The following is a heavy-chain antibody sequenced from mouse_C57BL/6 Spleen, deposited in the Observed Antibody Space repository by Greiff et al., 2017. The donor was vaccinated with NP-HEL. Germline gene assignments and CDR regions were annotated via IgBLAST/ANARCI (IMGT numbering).Heavy chain of an antibody. CDR2: INPSCGYT. J-gene: IGHJ3*01. CDR1: GYTFTSYW. CDR3: ARGGAYGYDEGVWFAY. D-gene: IGHD2-2*01. V-gene: IGHV1-7*01. Sequence: VQLQESGAELAKPGASVKLSCKASGYTFTSYWMHWVKQRPGQGLEWIGYINPSCGYTKYNQKFKDKAKLTADKTSSTAYMQLSSLTYEDSAVYYCARGGAYGYDEGVWFAYWGQGTLVTVSA.